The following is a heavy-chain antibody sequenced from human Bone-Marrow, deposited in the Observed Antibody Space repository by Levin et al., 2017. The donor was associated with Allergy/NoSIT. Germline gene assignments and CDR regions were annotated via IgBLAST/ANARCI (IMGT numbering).Heavy chain of an antibody. Sequence: SCAASGFTFSEYSMNWVRQAPGKGLEWLSYTSGTSSHIYYADSVKGRFTISRDNGKNSLFLQMNSLRAEDTAVYFCARGSGFYVASDAFDLGGQGTMVTVSS. V-gene: IGHV3-48*01. CDR3: ARGSGFYVASDAFDL. CDR1: GFTFSEYS. CDR2: TSGTSSHI. J-gene: IGHJ3*01. D-gene: IGHD6-19*01.